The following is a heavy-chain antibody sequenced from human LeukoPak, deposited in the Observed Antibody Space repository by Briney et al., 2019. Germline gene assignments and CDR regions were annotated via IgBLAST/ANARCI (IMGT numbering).Heavy chain of an antibody. CDR3: ARGNIATRRGENWFDP. CDR2: INSDSGGT. D-gene: IGHD6-6*01. V-gene: IGHV1-2*02. Sequence: ASVNVSCKASVYTFTEDFIHWVRPAPPKGRAGMGWINSDSGGTNYPRNFQGRVTMTRDTSISTAYMELSSLRSDDTAVFYCARGNIATRRGENWFDPWGQGTLVTVSS. J-gene: IGHJ5*02. CDR1: VYTFTEDF.